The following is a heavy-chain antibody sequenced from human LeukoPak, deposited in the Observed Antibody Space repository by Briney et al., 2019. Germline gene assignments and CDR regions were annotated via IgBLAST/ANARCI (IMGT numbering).Heavy chain of an antibody. Sequence: GGALRLSCAASGFTFSSFAMSWVRQAPGKGLEWVSAISGSGGSTYYADSVKGRFAISRDNSKNTLYLQMNSLRAEDTAVYYCAKRYTVIWFDPWGQGTLVTVSS. V-gene: IGHV3-23*01. J-gene: IGHJ5*02. CDR2: ISGSGGST. CDR1: GFTFSSFA. D-gene: IGHD1-1*01. CDR3: AKRYTVIWFDP.